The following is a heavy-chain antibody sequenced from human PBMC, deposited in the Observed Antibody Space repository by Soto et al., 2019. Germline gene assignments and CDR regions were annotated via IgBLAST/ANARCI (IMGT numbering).Heavy chain of an antibody. Sequence: QVQLVESGGGVAQPGGSLILSCSASRFTLSNCGMHWVRQAPGRGLEWVAMISYDGNEKHYIDSVKGRFTISRDDSKNTLYLQMNSLRPEDTAVYYCAKDLYTSGWYNYFDPWGQGTLVTVSS. CDR1: RFTLSNCG. D-gene: IGHD6-19*01. CDR2: ISYDGNEK. V-gene: IGHV3-30*18. CDR3: AKDLYTSGWYNYFDP. J-gene: IGHJ5*02.